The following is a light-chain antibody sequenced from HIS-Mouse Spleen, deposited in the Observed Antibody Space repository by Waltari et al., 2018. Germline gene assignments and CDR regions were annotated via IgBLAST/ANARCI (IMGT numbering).Light chain of an antibody. Sequence: EIVLTQSPATLSLSPGERATLSCRASQSVSSYLAWYQQKPGQAPRLLNYDASNRATGIPARFSGSASGKDFTLTISSLEPEDFAVYYCQQRSNWPTFGGGTKVEIK. J-gene: IGKJ4*01. CDR1: QSVSSY. CDR2: DAS. V-gene: IGKV3-11*01. CDR3: QQRSNWPT.